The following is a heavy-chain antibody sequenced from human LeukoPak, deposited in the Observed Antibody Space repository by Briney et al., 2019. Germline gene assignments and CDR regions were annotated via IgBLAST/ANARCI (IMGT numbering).Heavy chain of an antibody. CDR2: INHSGST. CDR3: ARDDYYYDSSGYAAFDI. V-gene: IGHV4-39*07. J-gene: IGHJ3*02. Sequence: SETLSLTCTVSGGSISSSSYYWGWIRQPPGKGLEWIGEINHSGSTNYNPSLKSRVTISVDTSKNQFSLKLSSVTAADTAVYYCARDDYYYDSSGYAAFDIWGQGTMVTVSS. D-gene: IGHD3-22*01. CDR1: GGSISSSSYY.